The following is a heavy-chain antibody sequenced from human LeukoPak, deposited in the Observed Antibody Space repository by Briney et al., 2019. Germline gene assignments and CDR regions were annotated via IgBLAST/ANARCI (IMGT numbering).Heavy chain of an antibody. V-gene: IGHV3-74*01. Sequence: PGGSLRLSCAASGFSFSTSWMHWVRQAPGKGLVWVSRINPDGSSTNYADSVKGRFTISRDNAKNSLYLQMNSLRAEDTAVYYCARDPKYCSSTSCSGPLLFDPWGQGTLVTVSS. J-gene: IGHJ5*02. CDR3: ARDPKYCSSTSCSGPLLFDP. CDR2: INPDGSST. D-gene: IGHD2-2*01. CDR1: GFSFSTSW.